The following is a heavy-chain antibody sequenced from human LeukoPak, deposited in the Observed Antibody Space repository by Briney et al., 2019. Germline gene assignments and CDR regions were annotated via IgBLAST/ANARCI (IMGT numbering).Heavy chain of an antibody. CDR2: INPSGGST. Sequence: GASVKVSCKASGYTFTSYYMHWVRQAPGQGLEWMGIINPSGGSTSYAQKFQGRVTMTRDTSTSTDYMELSSLRSEDTAVYYCARDPNYPVPFYYFDYWGQGTLVTVSS. V-gene: IGHV1-46*01. CDR1: GYTFTSYY. D-gene: IGHD5-24*01. J-gene: IGHJ4*02. CDR3: ARDPNYPVPFYYFDY.